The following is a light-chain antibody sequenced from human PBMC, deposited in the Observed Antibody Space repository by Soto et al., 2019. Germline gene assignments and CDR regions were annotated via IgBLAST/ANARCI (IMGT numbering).Light chain of an antibody. CDR2: AAS. CDR3: QQYYSYPLT. V-gene: IGKV1-39*01. CDR1: QSISNF. Sequence: DIQMTQSPSSLSASVGDRVTITCRASQSISNFLNWYQQKPGKAPKLLIYAASSLQSGVPSWFSGSGSGTDFTLTISSLQSEDFATYYCQQYYSYPLTFGGGTKVEIK. J-gene: IGKJ4*01.